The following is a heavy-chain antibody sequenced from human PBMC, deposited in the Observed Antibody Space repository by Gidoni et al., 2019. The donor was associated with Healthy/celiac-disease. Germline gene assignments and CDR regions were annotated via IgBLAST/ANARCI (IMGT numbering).Heavy chain of an antibody. CDR2: INPNSGGT. D-gene: IGHD3-3*01. CDR3: ARAEPYYDFWSGFGYGMDV. CDR1: VNTFNGYY. J-gene: IGHJ6*02. Sequence: QVQLVQSGAEVKKPGASVKVSCKASVNTFNGYYINWVRPAPGQGLEWMGWINPNSGGTNYAQKFQGWVTMTRDTSISTAYMELSRLRSDATAVYYCARAEPYYDFWSGFGYGMDVWGQGTTVTVSS. V-gene: IGHV1-2*04.